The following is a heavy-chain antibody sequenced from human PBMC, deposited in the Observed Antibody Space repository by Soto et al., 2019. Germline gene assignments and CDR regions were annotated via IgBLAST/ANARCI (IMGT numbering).Heavy chain of an antibody. CDR1: GGSLTSNNW. V-gene: IGHV4-4*01. J-gene: IGHJ4*02. D-gene: IGHD1-7*01. Sequence: TLSLTCAVCGGSLTSNNWWTWVRQPPGQGLEWIGEIYRTGSTHYIPSLKSRVTISLDKSENQCSLYVTSPTAAYTAVCGCASRDPGTSVDYWGQGTLVTVSS. CDR2: IYRTGST. CDR3: ASRDPGTSVDY.